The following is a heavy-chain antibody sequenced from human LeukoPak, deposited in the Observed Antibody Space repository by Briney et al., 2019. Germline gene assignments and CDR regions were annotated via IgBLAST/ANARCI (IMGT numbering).Heavy chain of an antibody. CDR1: GFTFSSYS. CDR2: ISSSSSTI. CDR3: ARDGIINWFNYYGMDV. V-gene: IGHV3-48*04. J-gene: IGHJ6*02. Sequence: PGGSLRLSCAASGFTFSSYSMNWVRQAPGKGLEWVSYISSSSSTIYYADSVKGRFTISRDNAKNSMYLQMNSLRAEDTAVYYCARDGIINWFNYYGMDVWGQGTTVTVSS. D-gene: IGHD1-1*01.